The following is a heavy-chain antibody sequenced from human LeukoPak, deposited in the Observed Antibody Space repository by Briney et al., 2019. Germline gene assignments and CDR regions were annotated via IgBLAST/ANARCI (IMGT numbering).Heavy chain of an antibody. CDR2: INPNSGGT. CDR3: AIPRAAAGIFDY. Sequence: ASVKVSCKASGYTFTGYYMHWVRQAPGRGLEWMGWINPNSGGTNYAQKFQGRVTMTRDTSISTAYMELSRLRSDDTAVYYCAIPRAAAGIFDYWGQGTLVTASS. J-gene: IGHJ4*02. V-gene: IGHV1-2*02. CDR1: GYTFTGYY. D-gene: IGHD6-13*01.